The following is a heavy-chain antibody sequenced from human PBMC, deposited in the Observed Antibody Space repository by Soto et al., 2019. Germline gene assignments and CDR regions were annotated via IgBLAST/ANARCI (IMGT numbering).Heavy chain of an antibody. CDR1: GFTFSGSA. CDR3: TRHNWEIAVAGPYYYYGMDV. J-gene: IGHJ6*02. Sequence: GGSLRLSCAASGFTFSGSAMHWVRQASGKGLEWVGRIRSKANSYATAYAASVKGRFTISRDDSKNTAYLQMNSLKTEDTAVYYCTRHNWEIAVAGPYYYYGMDVWGQGTKVTVSS. D-gene: IGHD6-19*01. CDR2: IRSKANSYAT. V-gene: IGHV3-73*01.